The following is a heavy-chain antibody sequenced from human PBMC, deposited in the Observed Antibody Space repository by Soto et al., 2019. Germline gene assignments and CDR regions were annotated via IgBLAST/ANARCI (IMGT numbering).Heavy chain of an antibody. J-gene: IGHJ4*02. Sequence: QVQLQESGPGLMKPSQTLSLTCTVSGGSISSSGSYWTWIRQHPGKGLEWIGYVSYSGSTVYNPSHESRVTISVDTSKNQFSLNLSSVTAADTAVYYCARAAANIDYWGQGTLVTVSS. CDR1: GGSISSSGSY. CDR3: ARAAANIDY. V-gene: IGHV4-31*03. D-gene: IGHD2-2*01. CDR2: VSYSGST.